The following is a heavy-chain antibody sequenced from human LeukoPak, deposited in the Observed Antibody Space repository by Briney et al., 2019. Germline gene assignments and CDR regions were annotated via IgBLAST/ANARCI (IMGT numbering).Heavy chain of an antibody. CDR1: GGSFSGYY. D-gene: IGHD6-13*01. V-gene: IGHV4-34*01. CDR2: INHSGST. CDR3: ARAYLAARSGS. J-gene: IGHJ5*02. Sequence: SETLSLTCAVYGGSFSGYYWSWIRQPPGKGLEWIGEINHSGSTNYNPSLKSRVTISVDTSKNQFSLKLSSVTAADTAVYYCARAYLAARSGSWGQGTLVTVSS.